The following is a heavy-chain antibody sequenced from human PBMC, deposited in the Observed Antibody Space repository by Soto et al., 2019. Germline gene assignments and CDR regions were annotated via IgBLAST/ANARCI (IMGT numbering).Heavy chain of an antibody. Sequence: GGSLRLSCAASGFTFSSYAMSWFRQAPEKRLEWITAISGSGGSTYYEDSAKGRFTISRDNSKNTLYLQMNSLRAEDTAVYYWAKSFGVVIMVSYYYYGIDVCGQGSRVTGSS. D-gene: IGHD3-3*01. V-gene: IGHV3-23*01. CDR1: GFTFSSYA. CDR3: AKSFGVVIMVSYYYYGIDV. CDR2: ISGSGGST. J-gene: IGHJ6*02.